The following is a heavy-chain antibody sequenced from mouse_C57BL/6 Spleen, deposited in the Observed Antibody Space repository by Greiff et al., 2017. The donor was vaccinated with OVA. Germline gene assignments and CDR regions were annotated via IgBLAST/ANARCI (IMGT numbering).Heavy chain of an antibody. CDR1: GYTFTDYN. V-gene: IGHV1-22*01. J-gene: IGHJ3*01. CDR3: ARSYYYGSSPWFAY. D-gene: IGHD1-1*01. CDR2: INPNNGGT. Sequence: EVQLVESGPELVKPGASVKMSCKASGYTFTDYNMHWVKQSHGKSLEWIGYINPNNGGTSYNQKFKGKATLTVNKSSSTAYMELRSLTSEDSAVYYCARSYYYGSSPWFAYWGQGTLVTVSA.